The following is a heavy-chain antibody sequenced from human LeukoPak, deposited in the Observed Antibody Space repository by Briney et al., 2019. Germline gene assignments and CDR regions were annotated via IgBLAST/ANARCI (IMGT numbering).Heavy chain of an antibody. CDR3: AKKVPANWGSYFDY. D-gene: IGHD7-27*01. CDR1: GFTFSSYA. V-gene: IGHV3-23*01. J-gene: IGHJ4*02. CDR2: ISGSGDST. Sequence: GGSLRLSRAASGFTFSSYAMSWVRQAPGKGLEWVSAISGSGDSTYSTDSAKGRFTISRDNSKNTLYLQMNSLRAEDTAVYYCAKKVPANWGSYFDYWGQGTLVTVSS.